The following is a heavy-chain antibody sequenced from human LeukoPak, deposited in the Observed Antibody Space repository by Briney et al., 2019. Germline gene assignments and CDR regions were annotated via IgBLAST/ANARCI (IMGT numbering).Heavy chain of an antibody. CDR2: MNPNSGNT. J-gene: IGHJ6*03. V-gene: IGHV1-8*01. D-gene: IGHD6-13*01. CDR3: AREGMYSSSWYYYYMDV. Sequence: GASVKVSCKASGYTFTSYDINWVRQATGQGLEWMGWMNPNSGNTGYAQKFQGRVTMTRNTSISTAYMELSSLRSEDTAVYYCAREGMYSSSWYYYYMDVWGKGTTVTISS. CDR1: GYTFTSYD.